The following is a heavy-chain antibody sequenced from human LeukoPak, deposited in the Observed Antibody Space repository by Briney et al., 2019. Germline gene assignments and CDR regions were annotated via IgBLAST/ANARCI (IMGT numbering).Heavy chain of an antibody. CDR2: IKGDESAR. J-gene: IGHJ4*02. CDR1: GFTFSNYW. Sequence: GGSLRLSCEASGFTFSNYWIAWVRQAPGKGLEWVANIKGDESARHQADSVKGRFTISRDNAKKSVYLQMSSLRGEDTAVYYCARDIGGSRDYWGQGTLVTVSS. V-gene: IGHV3-7*01. CDR3: ARDIGGSRDY. D-gene: IGHD1-26*01.